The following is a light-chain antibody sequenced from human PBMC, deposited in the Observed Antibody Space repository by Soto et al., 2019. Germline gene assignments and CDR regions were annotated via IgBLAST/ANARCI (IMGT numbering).Light chain of an antibody. CDR1: QSISRD. CDR2: AAS. V-gene: IGKV1-39*01. CDR3: QQSYSTPFT. J-gene: IGKJ3*01. Sequence: DIQMTPSPSSLSASVGDRVTITCRASQSISRDLNWYQQKPGQAPKLLIYAASSLQSGVPSRFSGSGSGTDFTLTISSLQPEDFATYYCQQSYSTPFTFGPGTKVDIK.